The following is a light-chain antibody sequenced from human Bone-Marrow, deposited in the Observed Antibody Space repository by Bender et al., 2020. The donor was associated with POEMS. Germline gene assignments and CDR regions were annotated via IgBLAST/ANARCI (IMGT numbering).Light chain of an antibody. Sequence: QSALTQPASVSGSPGQSITISCTGTSNDVGNFDLVSWYQQRPGKAPQLLIYEVAKRPSGVSTRFSGSKSGNTASLTISGLQAEDEADYYCCSYAGSSTSYVFGTGTKVTVL. CDR2: EVA. V-gene: IGLV2-23*02. J-gene: IGLJ1*01. CDR3: CSYAGSSTSYV. CDR1: SNDVGNFDL.